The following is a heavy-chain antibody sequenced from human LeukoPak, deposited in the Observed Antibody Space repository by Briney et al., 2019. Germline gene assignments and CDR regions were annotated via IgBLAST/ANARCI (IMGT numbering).Heavy chain of an antibody. V-gene: IGHV3-23*01. D-gene: IGHD6-19*01. J-gene: IGHJ4*02. Sequence: GGSLRLSCAASGFTVSSYAMSWVRQAPGKGLEWVTAISGSGGSTYYADSVKGRFTISRDNSKNTLYLQMNSLRAEDTAVYYCAKMSSSGWYYFDYWGQGTLVTVSS. CDR1: GFTVSSYA. CDR2: ISGSGGST. CDR3: AKMSSSGWYYFDY.